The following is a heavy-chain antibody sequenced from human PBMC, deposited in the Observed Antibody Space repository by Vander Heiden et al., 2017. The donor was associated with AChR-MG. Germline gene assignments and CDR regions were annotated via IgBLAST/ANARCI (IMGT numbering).Heavy chain of an antibody. CDR3: AREYCSSTSCYASSNWFDP. V-gene: IGHV3-30-3*01. CDR1: GSTFSSYA. J-gene: IGHJ5*02. D-gene: IGHD2-2*01. Sequence: QVQLVESGGGVVQPGRSLRLSCAASGSTFSSYAMHWVRQAPGKGLEWVAVISYDGSNKYYADSVKGRFTISRDNSKNTLYLQMNSLRAEDTAVYYCAREYCSSTSCYASSNWFDPWGQGTLVTVSS. CDR2: ISYDGSNK.